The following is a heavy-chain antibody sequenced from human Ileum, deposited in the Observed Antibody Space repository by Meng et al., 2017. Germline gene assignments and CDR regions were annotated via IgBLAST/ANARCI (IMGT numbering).Heavy chain of an antibody. CDR1: GDSISTTNW. Sequence: QESGPRLVKPSGTLFLTCAVSGDSISTTNWWNWVRQPPGEGLEWIGEIYHSGLVNYNLSLKSRVTLSIDKSKNQFSLKLISVTAADTGVYYCAANSGKKMHSWGQGTLVTVSS. V-gene: IGHV4-4*02. CDR3: AANSGKKMHS. J-gene: IGHJ4*02. D-gene: IGHD4-23*01. CDR2: IYHSGLV.